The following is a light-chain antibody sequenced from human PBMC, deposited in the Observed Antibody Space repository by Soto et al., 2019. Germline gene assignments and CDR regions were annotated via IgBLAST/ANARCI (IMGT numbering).Light chain of an antibody. V-gene: IGKV1-9*01. Sequence: IQLTQSPSSLSASVGDRVTITCRASQGISSYLAWYQQKPGKAPKLLIYAASTLQSGVRSRFRGSVSGTDFTLAISSLQPEDLGTYYCQQLNSYPWTFGQGTKVEIK. CDR1: QGISSY. CDR3: QQLNSYPWT. CDR2: AAS. J-gene: IGKJ1*01.